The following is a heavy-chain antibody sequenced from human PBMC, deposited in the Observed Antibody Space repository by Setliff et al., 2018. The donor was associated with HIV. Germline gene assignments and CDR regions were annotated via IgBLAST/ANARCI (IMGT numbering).Heavy chain of an antibody. CDR1: EFTFSVYA. Sequence: GGSLRLSCAASEFTFSVYAMSWLRQAPGEGLEWVSGISGSGSSTYYADSVKGRFTISRDNSKNTLYLQMNRLRADDTAIYYCAKGASLVPRRPHFCYFDYWGQGALVTVSS. J-gene: IGHJ4*02. V-gene: IGHV3-23*01. CDR3: AKGASLVPRRPHFCYFDY. D-gene: IGHD3-16*02. CDR2: ISGSGSST.